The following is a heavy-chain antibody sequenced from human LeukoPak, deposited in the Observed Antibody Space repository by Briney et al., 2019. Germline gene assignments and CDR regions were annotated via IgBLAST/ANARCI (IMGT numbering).Heavy chain of an antibody. D-gene: IGHD3-22*01. J-gene: IGHJ4*02. CDR3: ARVAYDSSGSVDY. CDR2: ISYDGSNK. V-gene: IGHV3-30-3*01. CDR1: GFTFSSYA. Sequence: GGSLRLSCAASGFTFSSYAMHWVRQAPGKGLEWVAVISYDGSNKYYADSVKGRLTISRDNSKNTLYLQMNSLRAEDTAVYYCARVAYDSSGSVDYWGQGTLVTVSS.